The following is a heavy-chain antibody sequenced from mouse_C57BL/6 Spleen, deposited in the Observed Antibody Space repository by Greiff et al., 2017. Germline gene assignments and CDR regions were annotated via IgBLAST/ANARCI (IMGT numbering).Heavy chain of an antibody. J-gene: IGHJ1*03. V-gene: IGHV14-4*01. CDR1: GFNIKDDY. CDR3: TTGGNLYFDV. CDR2: MDPENGDT. Sequence: VQLQQSGAELVRPGASVKLSCTASGFNIKDDYMHWVKQRPEQGLEWIGWMDPENGDTEYASKVQGKATITADTSSNTAYLQLSSLTSEDTAVYYCTTGGNLYFDVWGTGTTVTVSS.